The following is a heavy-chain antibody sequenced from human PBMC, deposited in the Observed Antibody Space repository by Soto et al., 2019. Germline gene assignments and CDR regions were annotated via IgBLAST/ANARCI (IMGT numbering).Heavy chain of an antibody. CDR2: ISSSSSYI. V-gene: IGHV3-21*01. D-gene: IGHD3-9*01. J-gene: IGHJ6*02. CDR1: GFTFSSYS. Sequence: VGSLRLSCAASGFTFSSYSMNWVRQAPGKGLEWVSSISSSSSYIYYADSVKGRFTISRDNAKNSLYLQMNRLRAEDTAVYYCARTRDILTGKAFYYYYGMDVWGQGTTVTVSS. CDR3: ARTRDILTGKAFYYYYGMDV.